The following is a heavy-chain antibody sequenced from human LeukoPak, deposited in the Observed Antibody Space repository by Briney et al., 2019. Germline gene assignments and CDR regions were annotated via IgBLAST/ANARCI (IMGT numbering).Heavy chain of an antibody. Sequence: ASVKVSCKASGYTFTSYDINWVRQATGQGLEWMGWMNPNSGNTGYAQKFQGRVTITRNTSISTAYMELSSLRSEDTAVYYCARVEYSSGWYSEGPVYYYYMDVWGKGTTVTVSS. V-gene: IGHV1-8*03. CDR1: GYTFTSYD. D-gene: IGHD6-19*01. CDR3: ARVEYSSGWYSEGPVYYYYMDV. J-gene: IGHJ6*03. CDR2: MNPNSGNT.